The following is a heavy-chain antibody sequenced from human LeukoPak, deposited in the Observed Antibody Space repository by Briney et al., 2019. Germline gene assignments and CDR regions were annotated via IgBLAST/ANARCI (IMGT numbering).Heavy chain of an antibody. J-gene: IGHJ4*02. CDR3: ARDRYYYDSSGYYSSQYYFDY. CDR1: GFTFSSYG. CDR2: IWYDGSNK. Sequence: GGSLRLSCAASGFTFSSYGMHWVRQAPGKGLEWVAVIWYDGSNKYYADSVKGRFTIFRDNSKNTLYLQMNSLRAEDTAVCYCARDRYYYDSSGYYSSQYYFDYWGQGTLVTVSS. V-gene: IGHV3-33*01. D-gene: IGHD3-22*01.